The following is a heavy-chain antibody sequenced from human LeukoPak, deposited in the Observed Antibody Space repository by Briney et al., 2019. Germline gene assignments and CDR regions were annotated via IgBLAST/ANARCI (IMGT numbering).Heavy chain of an antibody. CDR3: ARVASGYSYGLNWYFDL. CDR1: GGTFSSYA. J-gene: IGHJ2*01. Sequence: SVKVSCKXSGGTFSSYAISWVRQAPGQGLEWMGGIIPIFGTANYAQKFQGRVTITTDESTSTAYMELSSLRSEDTAVYYCARVASGYSYGLNWYFDLWGRGTLVTVSS. V-gene: IGHV1-69*05. D-gene: IGHD5-18*01. CDR2: IIPIFGTA.